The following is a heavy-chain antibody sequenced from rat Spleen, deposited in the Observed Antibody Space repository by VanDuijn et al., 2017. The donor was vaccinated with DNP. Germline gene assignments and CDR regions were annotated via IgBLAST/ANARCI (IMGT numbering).Heavy chain of an antibody. CDR1: GFTFSDYA. CDR3: TSNPHIRTAAPFDY. CDR2: IIYDGSSI. Sequence: EVQLVESGGGLVQPGRSLKLSCAASGFTFSDYAMAWVRQAPKRGLEWDATIIYDGSSIYYRDSVKGRFTISRHNAESTLYLQVNSLRSEDTATYYCTSNPHIRTAAPFDYWGQGVMVTVSS. V-gene: IGHV5-17*01. J-gene: IGHJ2*01. D-gene: IGHD3-8*01.